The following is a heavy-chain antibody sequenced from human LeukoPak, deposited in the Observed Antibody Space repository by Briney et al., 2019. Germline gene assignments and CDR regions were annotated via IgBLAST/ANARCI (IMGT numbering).Heavy chain of an antibody. J-gene: IGHJ4*02. V-gene: IGHV3-53*01. CDR2: IYSGGSK. CDR3: ALATTGFFDY. Sequence: PGGSLRLSCAASGFTVSSNYMTWVRQAPGKGLEWVSVIYSGGSKGYADSVKGRFTISRDNSKITLYLQMNSLRVEDTAVYYCALATTGFFDYWGQGTLVTVSS. CDR1: GFTVSSNY. D-gene: IGHD5-12*01.